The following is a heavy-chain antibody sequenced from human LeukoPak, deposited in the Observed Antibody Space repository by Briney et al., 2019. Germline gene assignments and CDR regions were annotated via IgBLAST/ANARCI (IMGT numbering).Heavy chain of an antibody. V-gene: IGHV3-21*01. CDR3: ARGNIAAAGIHY. CDR1: GFTFSSYG. CDR2: ISDSSSYI. Sequence: PGGSLRLSCADSGFTFSSYGMNWVRQAPGKGLEWVSSISDSSSYIYYADSVKGRFTISRDNAKNSLYLQMNSLRAEDTAVYYCARGNIAAAGIHYWGQGTLVIVSS. D-gene: IGHD6-13*01. J-gene: IGHJ4*02.